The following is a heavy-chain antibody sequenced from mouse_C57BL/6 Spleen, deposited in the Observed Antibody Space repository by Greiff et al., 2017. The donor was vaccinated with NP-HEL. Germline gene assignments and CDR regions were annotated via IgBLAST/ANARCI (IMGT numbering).Heavy chain of an antibody. CDR1: GYAFSSSW. CDR3: ARRNDYYGPMDY. Sequence: LQESGPELVKPGASVKISCKASGYAFSSSWMNWVKQRPGKGLEWIGRIYPGDGDTNYNGKFKGKATLTADKSSSTAYMQLSSLTSEDSAVYFCARRNDYYGPMDYWGQGTSVTVSS. CDR2: IYPGDGDT. J-gene: IGHJ4*01. V-gene: IGHV1-82*01. D-gene: IGHD1-1*01.